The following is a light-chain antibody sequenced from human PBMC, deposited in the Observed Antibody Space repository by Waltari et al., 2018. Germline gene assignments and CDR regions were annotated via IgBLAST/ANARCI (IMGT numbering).Light chain of an antibody. Sequence: QSALTQPASVSGSPGQSITISCSGTSDDIGGFNLVFWYQQYPGKAPKLIIYEVSRWPSGFSHRSSGSKSGGTASLTISGLQPEDEAEYFCCSYSRVTTYVVFGGGTRVTV. CDR3: CSYSRVTTYVV. CDR1: SDDIGGFNL. CDR2: EVS. V-gene: IGLV2-23*02. J-gene: IGLJ2*01.